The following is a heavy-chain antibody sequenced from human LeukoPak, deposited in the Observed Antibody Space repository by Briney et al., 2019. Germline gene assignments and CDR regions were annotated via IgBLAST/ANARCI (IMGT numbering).Heavy chain of an antibody. CDR3: AREMITSEGMDV. CDR2: ISSSSSYI. V-gene: IGHV3-21*01. CDR1: GFTFSSYA. Sequence: GGSLRLSCAASGFTFSSYAMSWVRQAPGKGLEWVSSISSSSSYIYYADSVKGRFTISRDNAKNSLYLQMNSLRAEDTAVYYCAREMITSEGMDVWGQGTTVTVSS. J-gene: IGHJ6*02. D-gene: IGHD3-16*01.